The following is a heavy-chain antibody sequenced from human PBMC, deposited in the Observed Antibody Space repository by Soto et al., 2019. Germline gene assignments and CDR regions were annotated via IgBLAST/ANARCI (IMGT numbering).Heavy chain of an antibody. J-gene: IGHJ3*01. CDR3: ARQTEYSYSFPL. CDR2: IYPGDSDT. V-gene: IGHV5-51*01. CDR1: GYSFTSDW. Sequence: GESLKISCKGSGYSFTSDWIGWVRQMPGKGLEWMGIIYPGDSDTRYSPSFQGQVTISADKSITTAYLQWSSLKASDTAIYYCARQTEYSYSFPLWGQGTMVTVS. D-gene: IGHD6-6*01.